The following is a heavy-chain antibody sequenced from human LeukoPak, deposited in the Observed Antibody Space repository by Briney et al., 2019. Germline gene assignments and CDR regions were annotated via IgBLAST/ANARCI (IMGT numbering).Heavy chain of an antibody. CDR1: GFTFSNHA. Sequence: GGSLRLSCAASGFTFSNHAMAWVRQAPGKGLEWVSVIYTGGGTFYADSVKGRFTISRDNSKNTLFLQMDSLRAEDTAVYYCARARGYSGYESKWYFYGMDVWGQGTTVTVSS. D-gene: IGHD5-12*01. V-gene: IGHV3-53*01. CDR3: ARARGYSGYESKWYFYGMDV. CDR2: IYTGGGT. J-gene: IGHJ6*02.